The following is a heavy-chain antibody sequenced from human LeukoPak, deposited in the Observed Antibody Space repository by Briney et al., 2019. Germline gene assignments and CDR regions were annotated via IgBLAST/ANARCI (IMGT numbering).Heavy chain of an antibody. V-gene: IGHV4-61*01. Sequence: MSSETLSLTCTVSGGSIRSSYYYWGWIRQPPGKGLEWIGYIYYSGSTNYNPSLKSRVTISVDTSKNQFSLKLSSVTAADTAVYYCARDRSGWSLWGQGTLVTVSS. D-gene: IGHD6-19*01. J-gene: IGHJ4*02. CDR1: GGSIRSSYYY. CDR2: IYYSGST. CDR3: ARDRSGWSL.